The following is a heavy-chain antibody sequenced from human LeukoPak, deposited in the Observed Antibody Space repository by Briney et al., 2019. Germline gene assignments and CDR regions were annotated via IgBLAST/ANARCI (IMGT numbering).Heavy chain of an antibody. V-gene: IGHV1-46*01. D-gene: IGHD6-13*01. J-gene: IGHJ6*03. CDR1: GYTSTSYY. CDR2: INPRGGGT. CDR3: ARREGYSYYYLDV. Sequence: ASVKVSCKASGYTSTSYYMAWVRQVPGQGLQWMGTINPRGGGTNYAQRFQGRVTMTRDMSTSTVYMELSSLRSEDTAVYYCARREGYSYYYLDVWGKGTPVTVSS.